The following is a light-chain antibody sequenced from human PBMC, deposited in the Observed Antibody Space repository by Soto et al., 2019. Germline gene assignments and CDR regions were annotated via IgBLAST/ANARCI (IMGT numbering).Light chain of an antibody. CDR3: QQRSNWPDA. V-gene: IGKV3-11*01. CDR1: QSLINF. Sequence: EILLTQSPATLSLSPGETATLSCRASQSLINFVAWYQHKPGQPPRLLFYDASKRAAGIPTRFSGSGSGTDFTLTISSLQPEDFAVYYCQQRSNWPDAFGQGTRLEI. CDR2: DAS. J-gene: IGKJ5*01.